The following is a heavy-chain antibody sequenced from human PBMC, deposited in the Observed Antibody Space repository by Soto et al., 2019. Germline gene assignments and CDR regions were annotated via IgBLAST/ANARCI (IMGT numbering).Heavy chain of an antibody. CDR3: AASCVACGGFNYYGMDV. CDR2: IYYSGST. Sequence: QVQLQESGPGLVKPSQTLSLTCTVSGDSISSGGYYWSWIRQHPGKGLEWIGYIYYSGSTYYNPSLKSRVTISVATSKHQFSLKLSSVTAADTAVYYCAASCVACGGFNYYGMDVWGQGTTVTVSS. D-gene: IGHD2-21*01. CDR1: GDSISSGGYY. V-gene: IGHV4-31*03. J-gene: IGHJ6*02.